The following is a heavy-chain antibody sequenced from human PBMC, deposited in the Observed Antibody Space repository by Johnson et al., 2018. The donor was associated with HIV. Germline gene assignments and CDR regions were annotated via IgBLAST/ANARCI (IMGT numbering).Heavy chain of an antibody. CDR2: ISYDGGEK. V-gene: IGHV3-30*04. D-gene: IGHD6-13*01. Sequence: QMQLVESGGGVVQPGRSLRLSCAASGFTFSSYAMHWVRQAPGKGLEWVALISYDGGEKYYADSVKGRFTISRDNTKNTLYLQMNSLRPEDTAVYYCARSLAAAGLYDAFDIWGQGTMVTVSS. CDR3: ARSLAAAGLYDAFDI. CDR1: GFTFSSYA. J-gene: IGHJ3*02.